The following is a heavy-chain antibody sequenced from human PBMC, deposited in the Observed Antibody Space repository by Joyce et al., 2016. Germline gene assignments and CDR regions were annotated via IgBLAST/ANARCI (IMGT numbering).Heavy chain of an antibody. J-gene: IGHJ4*02. CDR1: GASLTLYPYW. V-gene: IGHV4-34*02. Sequence: QVQLQQCGAGLLKPSETLSLTCGVYGASLTLYPYWFSWIRQSPEKGLEWIGEIHYTGATNYNPYFKSRVTMSVDTSKGQFFLKLTSMTAADTAVYYCARGTDYVWVSPWGQGTLVTVSS. CDR3: ARGTDYVWVSP. D-gene: IGHD3-16*01. CDR2: IHYTGAT.